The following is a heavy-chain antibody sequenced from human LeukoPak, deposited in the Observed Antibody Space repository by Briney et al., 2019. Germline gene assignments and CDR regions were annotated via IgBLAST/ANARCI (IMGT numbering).Heavy chain of an antibody. V-gene: IGHV3-7*01. J-gene: IGHJ4*02. Sequence: GGSLRLSCAASGFTFSDYWMSWMRQAPGKGLEWVANIKYDGDEEYYLDSVKGRFTISRDNAKSSLYLQLNSLRVEDTAVYYCKSGGAAPGSFDNWGQGTLVTVSP. CDR1: GFTFSDYW. CDR3: KSGGAAPGSFDN. D-gene: IGHD6-13*01. CDR2: IKYDGDEE.